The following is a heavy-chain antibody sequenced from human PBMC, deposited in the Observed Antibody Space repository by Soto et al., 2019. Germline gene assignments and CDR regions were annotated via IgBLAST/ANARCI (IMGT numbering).Heavy chain of an antibody. D-gene: IGHD2-2*02. CDR1: GFTFNRHA. V-gene: IGHV3-30*03. Sequence: QVQLVESGGGVVQPGRSLRLTCEVSGFTFNRHAMHWVRQAPGKGLEWVAVISYGGANNYYADSVKGRFTISRDNSQNTLFLQMNSLRPEDTAVYYCARGPRSCSYTSCYTIDYLGQGTLVTVSS. CDR3: ARGPRSCSYTSCYTIDY. CDR2: ISYGGANN. J-gene: IGHJ4*02.